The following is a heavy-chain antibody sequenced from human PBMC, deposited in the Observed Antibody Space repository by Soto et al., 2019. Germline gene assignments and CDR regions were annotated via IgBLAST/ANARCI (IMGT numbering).Heavy chain of an antibody. D-gene: IGHD2-2*01. J-gene: IGHJ6*02. CDR1: GGSLRSYY. CDR3: ARAVYCTTANCWDDFHYYNIDV. Sequence: QVHLHESGPGLVKPSETLSLTCTVSGGSLRSYYWSWIRQPAGKGLEWIGRVYANGNTYFRPSLRGRVAMSVDTSKKQFTLNLTSVTAADSGVYYCARAVYCTTANCWDDFHYYNIDVWGQGTAVTVSS. V-gene: IGHV4-4*07. CDR2: VYANGNT.